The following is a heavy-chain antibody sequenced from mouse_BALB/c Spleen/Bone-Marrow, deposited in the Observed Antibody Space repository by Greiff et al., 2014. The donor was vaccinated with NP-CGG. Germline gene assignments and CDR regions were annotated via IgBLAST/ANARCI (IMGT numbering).Heavy chain of an antibody. D-gene: IGHD2-2*01. J-gene: IGHJ2*01. CDR1: GFNVKDTY. CDR3: ASYVYGYYFDY. Sequence: VQLKESGAELVKPGASVKLSCTASGFNVKDTYIHRVKQRPEQGLEWIGRIDPANGNTKYDPKFQGKATITADTSSNTAYLQLSSLTSEDTAVYYCASYVYGYYFDYWGQGTTLTVSS. V-gene: IGHV14-3*02. CDR2: IDPANGNT.